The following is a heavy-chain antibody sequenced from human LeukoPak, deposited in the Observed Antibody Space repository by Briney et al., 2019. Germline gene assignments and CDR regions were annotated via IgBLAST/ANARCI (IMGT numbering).Heavy chain of an antibody. CDR1: GGSISSYY. CDR3: ARDQGYYYGMDV. CDR2: IYYSGST. Sequence: SETLSLTCTVSGGSISSYYWSWIRHPPGMGLEWIGYIYYSGSTNYNPSLKSRVTISVDTSKNQFSLKLSSVTAADTAVYYCARDQGYYYGMDVWGQGTTVTVSS. V-gene: IGHV4-59*01. J-gene: IGHJ6*02.